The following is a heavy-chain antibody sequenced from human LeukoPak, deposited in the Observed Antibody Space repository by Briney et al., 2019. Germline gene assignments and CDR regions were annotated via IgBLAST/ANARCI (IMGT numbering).Heavy chain of an antibody. V-gene: IGHV4-39*01. CDR3: ARHGGSGSFDY. CDR1: GGSISSSSYY. Sequence: SETLSLTCTVSGGSISSSSYYWGWIRQPSGKGLEWIGSIYYSGSTYYNPSLKSRVTISVDTSKNQFSLRLRSVTAADTAVYYCARHGGSGSFDYWGQGTLVTVSS. D-gene: IGHD3-3*01. CDR2: IYYSGST. J-gene: IGHJ4*02.